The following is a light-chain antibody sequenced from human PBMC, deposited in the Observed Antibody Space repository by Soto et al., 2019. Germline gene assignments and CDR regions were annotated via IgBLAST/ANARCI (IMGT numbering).Light chain of an antibody. V-gene: IGKV3-20*01. Sequence: EIVLTQSPGTLSLSPGERATLSCRASQTVRTNYLAWFQHKPGQAPRLLIYGASSRATGIPDRFSGSGSGTDFTLTINRLEPEDFAPYFCQQYSDSPLTFGGGTKVEIK. CDR2: GAS. CDR3: QQYSDSPLT. CDR1: QTVRTNY. J-gene: IGKJ4*01.